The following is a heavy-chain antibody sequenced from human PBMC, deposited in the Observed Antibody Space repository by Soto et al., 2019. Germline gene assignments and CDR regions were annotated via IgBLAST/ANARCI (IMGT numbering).Heavy chain of an antibody. D-gene: IGHD6-19*01. CDR1: GYTFTTYD. Sequence: QVQLVQSGAEVEKPGASVKVSCKASGYTFTTYDFNWVRQAPGHGLEWLEWMNPDTGNTGYAQKFQGRVTMTRDTSISTAFMALSGLTAEDTAVYYCARALGYSSTSRLDLWGQGTLVTVSS. J-gene: IGHJ4*02. CDR3: ARALGYSSTSRLDL. CDR2: MNPDTGNT. V-gene: IGHV1-8*01.